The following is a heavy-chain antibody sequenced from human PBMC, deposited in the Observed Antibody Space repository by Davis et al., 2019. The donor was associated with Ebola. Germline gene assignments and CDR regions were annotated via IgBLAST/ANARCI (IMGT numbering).Heavy chain of an antibody. CDR2: IIPIFGTA. CDR3: ARGSSGWYGGCYFDY. V-gene: IGHV1-69*13. CDR1: GGTFSSYA. Sequence: AASAKVSCKASGGTFSSYAISWVRQAPGQGLEWMGGIIPIFGTANYAQKFQGRVTITADESTSTAYMELSSLRSEDTAVYYCARGSSGWYGGCYFDYWGQGTLVTVSS. J-gene: IGHJ4*02. D-gene: IGHD6-19*01.